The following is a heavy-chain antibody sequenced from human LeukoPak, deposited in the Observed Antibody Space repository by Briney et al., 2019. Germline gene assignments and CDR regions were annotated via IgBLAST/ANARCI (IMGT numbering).Heavy chain of an antibody. CDR2: IYSGGRT. D-gene: IGHD3-22*01. V-gene: IGHV3-66*01. J-gene: IGHJ3*02. CDR1: GFTFSNYA. CDR3: ARAPDGYEAFDI. Sequence: GGSLRLSCAASGFTFSNYAIHWVRQAPGKGLEWVSDIYSGGRTYYADSVKGRFTTSRDNSKNTLYLQMNSLRAEDTAVYYCARAPDGYEAFDIWGQGTMVTVSS.